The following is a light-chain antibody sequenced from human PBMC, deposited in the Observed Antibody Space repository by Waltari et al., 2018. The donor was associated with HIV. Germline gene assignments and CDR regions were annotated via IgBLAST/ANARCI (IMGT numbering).Light chain of an antibody. Sequence: SYELTQPPSVSVSPGQTASITCSGAKLGDKYACWYQQKPGQSPVVVIYQDSKRPSGIPERFPGSNSGNTATLTISGTQAMDEADYYCQAWDSSTVVFGGGTKLTVL. CDR1: KLGDKY. J-gene: IGLJ2*01. V-gene: IGLV3-1*01. CDR3: QAWDSSTVV. CDR2: QDS.